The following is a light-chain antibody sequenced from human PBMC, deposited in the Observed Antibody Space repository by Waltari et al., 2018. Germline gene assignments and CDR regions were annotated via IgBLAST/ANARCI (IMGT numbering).Light chain of an antibody. J-gene: IGLJ3*02. V-gene: IGLV2-23*01. CDR3: CSYAGSSTWV. CDR2: DGS. Sequence: QSALTQPASVSGSPGQSITISCTGTNSDVGSYNFVSWFQQHRGKAPKLIIYDGSKRPSGISNRFSGSKSSNTASLTISGLQAGDETDYYCCSYAGSSTWVFGGGTKLTVL. CDR1: NSDVGSYNF.